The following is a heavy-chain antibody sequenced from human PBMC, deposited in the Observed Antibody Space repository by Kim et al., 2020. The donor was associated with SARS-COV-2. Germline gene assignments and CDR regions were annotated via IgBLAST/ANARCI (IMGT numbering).Heavy chain of an antibody. CDR3: TSPYHHYMDV. CDR1: GFTFSDAW. Sequence: GGSLRLSCAVSGFTFSDAWMSWVRQAPGKGLEWVGRFKSKAYGGTIDYAAPVKGRFTISRDDSKNTLYLQMNSLKTEDTAVYYCTSPYHHYMDVWGQGTTVTVSS. V-gene: IGHV3-15*01. J-gene: IGHJ6*02. CDR2: FKSKAYGGTI.